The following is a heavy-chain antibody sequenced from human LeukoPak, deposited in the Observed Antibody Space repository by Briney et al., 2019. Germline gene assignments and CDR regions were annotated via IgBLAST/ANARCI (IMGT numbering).Heavy chain of an antibody. V-gene: IGHV3-48*02. J-gene: IGHJ4*02. CDR3: ASSGSYRFDY. CDR2: ITASGTAI. CDR1: GFTFSSYS. Sequence: GGSLRLSCAASGFTFSSYSMNWVRQAPGKGLEWVSHITASGTAIFYPDSVKGRFTISRDNAKNSLYSQMNSLRDEDTAVYYCASSGSYRFDYWGQGTLVTVSS. D-gene: IGHD1-26*01.